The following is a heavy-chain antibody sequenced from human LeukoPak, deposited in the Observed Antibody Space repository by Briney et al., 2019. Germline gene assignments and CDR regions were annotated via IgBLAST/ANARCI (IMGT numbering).Heavy chain of an antibody. CDR3: ARQVVAVAGTGYFDY. V-gene: IGHV4-39*01. D-gene: IGHD6-19*01. Sequence: SETLSLTCTVSGGSIRSSSYYWGWIRQPPGKGLEWIGSIYYSGSTYYNASLKSRGAISVDTSKNQFSLKLNSVTAADTAVYFCARQVVAVAGTGYFDYWGQGTLVTVSS. J-gene: IGHJ4*02. CDR2: IYYSGST. CDR1: GGSIRSSSYY.